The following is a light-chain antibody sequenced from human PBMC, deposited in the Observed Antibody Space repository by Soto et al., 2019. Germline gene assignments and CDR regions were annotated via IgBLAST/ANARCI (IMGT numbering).Light chain of an antibody. CDR2: WAS. V-gene: IGKV4-1*01. CDR1: GSVFYNSSSKNY. J-gene: IGKJ3*01. CDR3: QQYYSNPFT. Sequence: DIVMTPCPEPLGLSMGERATSNCKSNGSVFYNSSSKNYLLWYQQKPRQSPKLLIYWASTREFGVPDRFSGGGSGTDFTLTINSLQAEDVETYYCQQYYSNPFTFGPGTKVDSK.